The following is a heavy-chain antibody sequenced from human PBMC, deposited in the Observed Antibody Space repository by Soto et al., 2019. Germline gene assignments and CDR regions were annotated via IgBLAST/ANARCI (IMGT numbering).Heavy chain of an antibody. CDR2: ISSRSDTL. J-gene: IGHJ6*02. D-gene: IGHD2-15*01. CDR3: ARDWDIVILSVPIPNYNYGMDG. CDR1: GFTFSAYA. V-gene: IGHV3-48*02. Sequence: PGGSLRLSCEGSGFTFSAYAMNWVRQAPGKGLEWVSYISSRSDTLYYADSVKGRFTISRDNAKNSVYLQVNNLRDEDTAVYYCARDWDIVILSVPIPNYNYGMDGWGQGTKVTVSS.